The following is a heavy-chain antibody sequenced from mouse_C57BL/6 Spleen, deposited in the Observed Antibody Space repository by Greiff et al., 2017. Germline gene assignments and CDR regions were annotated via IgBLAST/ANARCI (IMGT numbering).Heavy chain of an antibody. CDR2: INPNNGGT. V-gene: IGHV1-18*01. J-gene: IGHJ1*03. CDR3: ARSVTTVVATRWYFDV. D-gene: IGHD1-1*01. CDR1: GYTFTDYN. Sequence: VQLQQSGPELVKPGASVKIPCKASGYTFTDYNMDWVKQSHGKSLEWIGDINPNNGGTIYNEKFKGKATLTVDKSSSTAYMELRSLTSEDTAVYYCARSVTTVVATRWYFDVWGTGTTVTVSS.